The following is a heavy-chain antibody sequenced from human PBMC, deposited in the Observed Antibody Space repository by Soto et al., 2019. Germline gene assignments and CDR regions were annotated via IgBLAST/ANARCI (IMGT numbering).Heavy chain of an antibody. D-gene: IGHD6-19*01. J-gene: IGHJ4*02. CDR2: ISYDGTNK. CDR3: ARGTGYSSGWFPLYFDY. CDR1: GFTFRNFG. V-gene: IGHV3-30*03. Sequence: GGSLRLSCAASGFTFRNFGMHWVRQAPGKGLEWVAVISYDGTNKYYADSVKGRFTISRDNSKNTLYLQINSLRAEDTAVYYCARGTGYSSGWFPLYFDYWGQGTQVTVSS.